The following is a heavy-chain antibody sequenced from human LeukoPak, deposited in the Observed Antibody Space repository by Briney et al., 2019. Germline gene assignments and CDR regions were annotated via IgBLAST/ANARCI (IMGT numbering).Heavy chain of an antibody. Sequence: GESLKISCKGSGYSFTSYWIGWVRQMPGKGLEWMGIIYPGDSDTRYSPSFQGQVTILADKSISTAYLQWSSLKASDTAMYYCARHGVDGDGYKPHYYYYGMDVWGQGTTVTVSS. V-gene: IGHV5-51*01. CDR3: ARHGVDGDGYKPHYYYYGMDV. D-gene: IGHD5-24*01. CDR1: GYSFTSYW. CDR2: IYPGDSDT. J-gene: IGHJ6*02.